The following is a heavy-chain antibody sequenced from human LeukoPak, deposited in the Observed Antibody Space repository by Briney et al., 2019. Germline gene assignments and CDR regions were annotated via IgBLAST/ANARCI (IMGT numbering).Heavy chain of an antibody. V-gene: IGHV3-48*02. Sequence: PGGSLGLSCAASGFSFRSYGIHWVRQAPGRGLEWVSYISSGSSTIFYADSVKGRFTISRDNAQNSLYLQMNSLRDEDTAVYYCARDQGSLYYFDYWGQGTLVTVSS. D-gene: IGHD1-26*01. CDR2: ISSGSSTI. CDR1: GFSFRSYG. J-gene: IGHJ4*02. CDR3: ARDQGSLYYFDY.